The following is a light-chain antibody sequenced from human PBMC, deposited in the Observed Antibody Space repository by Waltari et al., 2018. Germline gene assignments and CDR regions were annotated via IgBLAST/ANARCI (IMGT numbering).Light chain of an antibody. CDR1: QTILYSPNSKNY. V-gene: IGKV4-1*01. CDR2: WAS. CDR3: QQYYSIPYT. Sequence: DIVMTQSPDSLAVSLGERATFNCKSSQTILYSPNSKNYLAWYQNKPGQPPKLLFYWASTRESGVPDRFSGSGSGTDFTLTISSLQAEDVAVYYCQQYYSIPYTFGQGTQLEIK. J-gene: IGKJ2*01.